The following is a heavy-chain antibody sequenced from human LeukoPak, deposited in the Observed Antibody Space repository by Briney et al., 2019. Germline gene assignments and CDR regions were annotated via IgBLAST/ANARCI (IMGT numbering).Heavy chain of an antibody. CDR1: GFTFSSNY. CDR3: ARSSVGATHFDY. J-gene: IGHJ4*02. V-gene: IGHV3-66*01. CDR2: IYSGGST. D-gene: IGHD1-26*01. Sequence: PGGSLRLSCAASGFTFSSNYMSWVRQAPGKGLEWVSVIYSGGSTYYADSVKGRFTISRDNSKNTLYLQMNSLRAEDTAVYYCARSSVGATHFDYWGQGTLVTVSS.